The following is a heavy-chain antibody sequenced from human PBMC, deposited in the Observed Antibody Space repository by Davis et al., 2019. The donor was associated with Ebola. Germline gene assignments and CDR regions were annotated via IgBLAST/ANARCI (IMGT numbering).Heavy chain of an antibody. J-gene: IGHJ6*02. V-gene: IGHV4-34*01. CDR3: ARGGGYGGYGMDV. CDR2: INHSGRT. CDR1: SVSFSGYY. D-gene: IGHD6-25*01. Sequence: MPSETLSLTCAVYSVSFSGYYWNWIRQPPGKGLEWIVEINHSGRTNYNPSLKSRVTMSVDTSKNQFSLRVRSVTAADTAVYYCARGGGYGGYGMDVWGQGTTVTVSS.